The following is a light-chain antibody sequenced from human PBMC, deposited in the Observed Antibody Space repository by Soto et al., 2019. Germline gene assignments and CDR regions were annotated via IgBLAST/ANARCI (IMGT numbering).Light chain of an antibody. CDR1: GSDVGGYNY. CDR3: SSYTSNSTYVV. Sequence: QSALTRPASVSGSPGQSITISCTGTGSDVGGYNYVSWYQQHPGKAPKLMIYEVTNRPSGVSNRFSGSKSGNTASLTISGLQAEDEADYYCSSYTSNSTYVVFGGGTKLTVL. J-gene: IGLJ2*01. V-gene: IGLV2-14*01. CDR2: EVT.